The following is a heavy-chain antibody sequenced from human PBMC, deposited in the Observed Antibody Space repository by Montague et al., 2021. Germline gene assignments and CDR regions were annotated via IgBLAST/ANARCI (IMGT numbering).Heavy chain of an antibody. CDR1: GGPFSGYF. Sequence: SETLSLTCGVYGGPFSGYFWTWIRQPPGKGLEWVGEINHSRDANYNPSLESRVTMTVDTSKRQFSLRLTSLTAADTAIYYCARDTWFRENLSSLYYYGIDVWGQGTTVTVSS. CDR2: INHSRDA. CDR3: ARDTWFRENLSSLYYYGIDV. D-gene: IGHD3-10*01. V-gene: IGHV4-34*01. J-gene: IGHJ6*02.